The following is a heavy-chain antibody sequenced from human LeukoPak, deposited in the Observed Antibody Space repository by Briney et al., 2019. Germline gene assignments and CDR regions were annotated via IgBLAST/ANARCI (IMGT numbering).Heavy chain of an antibody. Sequence: ASETLSLTCTVSGGSISGYYWSWIRQPPGKELEWIGYIHYSGNTNYNPSLKSRVTISVDTSKNQFSLKLNSVTAADTAVYYCARGFTQWLGLFDYWGQGTLVTVSS. V-gene: IGHV4-59*01. J-gene: IGHJ4*02. CDR1: GGSISGYY. CDR2: IHYSGNT. CDR3: ARGFTQWLGLFDY. D-gene: IGHD6-19*01.